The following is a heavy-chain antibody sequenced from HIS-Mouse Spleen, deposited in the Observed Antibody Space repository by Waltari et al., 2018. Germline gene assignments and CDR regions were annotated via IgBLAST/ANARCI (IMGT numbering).Heavy chain of an antibody. CDR3: VYCSGGSCYDFDY. J-gene: IGHJ4*02. V-gene: IGHV3-30*03. D-gene: IGHD2-15*01. CDR2: ISYDGSNK. Sequence: QVQLVESGGGVVQPGRSLRLSCAASGFTFSSYGMHWVRQAPGKGLGWVAVISYDGSNKYYADSVKGRFTISRDNSKNTLYLQMNSLRAEDTAVYYCVYCSGGSCYDFDYWGQGTLVTVSS. CDR1: GFTFSSYG.